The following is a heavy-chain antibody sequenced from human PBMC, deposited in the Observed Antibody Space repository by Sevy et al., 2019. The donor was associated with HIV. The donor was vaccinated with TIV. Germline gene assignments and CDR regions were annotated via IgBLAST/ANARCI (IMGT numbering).Heavy chain of an antibody. CDR1: GFTFSSYS. J-gene: IGHJ6*02. CDR3: ASLKLSQSMVRGEDSRTCYYYGMDV. Sequence: GGSLRLSCAASGFTFSSYSMNWVRQAPGKGLEWVSSISSSSSYIYYADSVKGRFTISRDNAKNSLYLQMNSLRAEDTAVYYCASLKLSQSMVRGEDSRTCYYYGMDVWGQGTTVTVSS. D-gene: IGHD3-10*01. CDR2: ISSSSSYI. V-gene: IGHV3-21*01.